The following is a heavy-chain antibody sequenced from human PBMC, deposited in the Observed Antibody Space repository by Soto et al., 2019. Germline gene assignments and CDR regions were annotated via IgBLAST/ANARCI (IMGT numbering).Heavy chain of an antibody. CDR3: ARRIRIARSAFDI. CDR1: GFTVSSYW. CDR2: IKQDGSEK. V-gene: IGHV3-7*01. Sequence: GGSLRLSCAASGFTVSSYWMSWVRQAPGKGLEWVANIKQDGSEKYYVDSVKGRFTISRDNAKNSPYLQMNSLRAEDTAVYYCARRIRIARSAFDIWGQGTMVTVSS. J-gene: IGHJ3*02. D-gene: IGHD6-13*01.